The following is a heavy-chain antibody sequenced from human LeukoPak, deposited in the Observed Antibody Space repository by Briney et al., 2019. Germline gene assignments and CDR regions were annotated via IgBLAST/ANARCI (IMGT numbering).Heavy chain of an antibody. CDR2: IKSDSSTI. CDR1: GFTFSSFS. D-gene: IGHD1-1*01. V-gene: IGHV3-48*01. CDR3: VRDYNWCFDY. J-gene: IGHJ4*02. Sequence: PGGSLRLSCATSGFTFSSFSMNWVRQAPGKGLEWISYIKSDSSTIYYADSVKGRFTISRDKAKNSLYLQMNSLRAEDTAVYYCVRDYNWCFDYWGQGTLVTVPS.